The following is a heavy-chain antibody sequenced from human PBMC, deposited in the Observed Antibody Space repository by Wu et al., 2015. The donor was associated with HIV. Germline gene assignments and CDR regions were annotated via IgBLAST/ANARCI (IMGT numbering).Heavy chain of an antibody. CDR3: ARMRIVVAGTDDAFDI. CDR1: GYTFTGYY. D-gene: IGHD6-19*01. V-gene: IGHV1-2*02. CDR2: INPNSGGT. Sequence: QVQLVQSGPEVEKPGASVWVSCKASGYTFTGYYMHWVRQAPGQGLEWMGWINPNSGGTNYAQKFQGRVTMTRDTSISTAYMELSRLRSDDTAVYYCARMRIVVAGTDDAFDIWGQGTMVTVSS. J-gene: IGHJ3*02.